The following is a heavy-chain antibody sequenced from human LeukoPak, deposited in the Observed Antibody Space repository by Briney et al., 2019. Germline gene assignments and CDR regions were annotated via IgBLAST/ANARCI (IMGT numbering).Heavy chain of an antibody. D-gene: IGHD3-22*01. V-gene: IGHV1-18*01. CDR1: GYTFTSYG. J-gene: IGHJ4*02. CDR3: ARVSSGYCFDY. Sequence: SSVKLSCKASGYTFTSYGISWVRQAPGQGIEWMGWISAYNGNTNYAQKLQGRVTMTTDTSTSKAYMELRRLRTDDTTVYYYARVSSGYCFDYWGQGTLVTVSS. CDR2: ISAYNGNT.